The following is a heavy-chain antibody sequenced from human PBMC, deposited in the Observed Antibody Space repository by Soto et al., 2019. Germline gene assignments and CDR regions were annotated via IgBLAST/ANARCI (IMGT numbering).Heavy chain of an antibody. J-gene: IGHJ4*02. D-gene: IGHD5-12*01. CDR2: INDSGRT. Sequence: SAALSLTCSVPGGSVTSDSYCLNWILQPPGKGLEWIGYINDSGRTNYNTSLRTRVNILVDKSKNQFSLRINSVTATDTAVYYCARARRYSGYDLIWGQGTMVTVSS. CDR1: GGSVTSDSYC. CDR3: ARARRYSGYDLI. V-gene: IGHV4-61*01.